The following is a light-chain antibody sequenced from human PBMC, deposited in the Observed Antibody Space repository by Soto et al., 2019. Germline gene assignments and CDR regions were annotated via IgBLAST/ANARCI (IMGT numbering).Light chain of an antibody. CDR1: QSVSSN. Sequence: EIEMTQSLATLSLSPEERAPLXCRASQSVSSNLAWYQQKPGQAPRLLIYAASTRATGIPARFSGSGSGTEFTLTISSLQSEDFAVYYCQQYNNWPETFGRGTKVDIK. CDR3: QQYNNWPET. V-gene: IGKV3-15*01. J-gene: IGKJ4*01. CDR2: AAS.